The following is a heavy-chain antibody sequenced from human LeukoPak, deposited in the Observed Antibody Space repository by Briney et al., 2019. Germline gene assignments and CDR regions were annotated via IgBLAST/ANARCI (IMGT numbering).Heavy chain of an antibody. CDR1: GYTFTGYY. D-gene: IGHD6-13*01. J-gene: IGHJ4*02. Sequence: ASVKVSCKASGYTFTGYYMHWVRQAPGQGLEWMGWINPNSGGTNYAQKFQGRVTMTRDTSISTAYMELSRLRSDDTAVYYCASHSGSWHPFYFDYWGQGTLVTVSS. CDR2: INPNSGGT. CDR3: ASHSGSWHPFYFDY. V-gene: IGHV1-2*02.